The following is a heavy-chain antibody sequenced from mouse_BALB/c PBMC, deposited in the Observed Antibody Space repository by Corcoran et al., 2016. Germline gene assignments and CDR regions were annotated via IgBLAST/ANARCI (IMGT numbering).Heavy chain of an antibody. D-gene: IGHD4-1*01. CDR3: ARNGWLGRGSFYYFDY. J-gene: IGHJ2*01. CDR2: INPYNDGT. Sequence: EVQLQQSGPELVKPGASVKMSCKASGYTFTSYVMHWVKQKPGQGLEWIGYINPYNDGTKYNEKFKGKATLTSDKSSSTAYMELSSLTSEDSAGYYCARNGWLGRGSFYYFDYWGQGTTLTVSS. V-gene: IGHV1S136*01. CDR1: GYTFTSYV.